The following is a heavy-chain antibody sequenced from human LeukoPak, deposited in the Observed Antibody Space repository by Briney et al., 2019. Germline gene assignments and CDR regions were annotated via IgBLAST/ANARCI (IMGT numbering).Heavy chain of an antibody. CDR3: ARARDIGVFDY. V-gene: IGHV3-7*01. J-gene: IGHJ4*02. CDR1: GFTFSSYW. Sequence: GGSLRLSCAASGFTFSSYWMSWVRQAPGKGLEWVANIKQDGSEKYYVDSVKGRFTISRDNAKNSLYLQMNGLRAEDTAVYYCARARDIGVFDYWGQGTLVTVSS. D-gene: IGHD3-10*01. CDR2: IKQDGSEK.